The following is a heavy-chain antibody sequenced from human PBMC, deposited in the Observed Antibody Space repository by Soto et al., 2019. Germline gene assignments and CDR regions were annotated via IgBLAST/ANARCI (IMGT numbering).Heavy chain of an antibody. V-gene: IGHV1-18*04. D-gene: IGHD1-7*01. Sequence: ASVKVSCKASGCTFTSYGISWVRQAPGQGLEWMGWISAYNGNTNYAQKLQGRVTMTTDTSTSTAYMELRSLRSDDTAVYYCARVAIKTGTTNYYYYGMDVWGQGTTVTVSS. CDR2: ISAYNGNT. CDR3: ARVAIKTGTTNYYYYGMDV. CDR1: GCTFTSYG. J-gene: IGHJ6*02.